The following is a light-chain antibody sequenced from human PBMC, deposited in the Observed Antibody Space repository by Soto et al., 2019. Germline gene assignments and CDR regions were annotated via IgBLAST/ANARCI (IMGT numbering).Light chain of an antibody. CDR2: DVS. CDR1: SSDVGDYNY. V-gene: IGLV2-14*03. Sequence: QSALTQPASVSGSPGQSITISCTGASSDVGDYNYVSWYQHHPGKAPKLVIYDVSSRPSGVSGRFSGSKSDNTASLTISGLQAEDEADYYCSSYATSSTLEWVFGGGTQLTVL. J-gene: IGLJ3*02. CDR3: SSYATSSTLEWV.